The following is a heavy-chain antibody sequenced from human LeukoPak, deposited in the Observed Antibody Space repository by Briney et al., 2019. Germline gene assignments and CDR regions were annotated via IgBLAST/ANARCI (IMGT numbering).Heavy chain of an antibody. J-gene: IGHJ1*01. Sequence: PGGSLRLSCAASGFTFDDYAMHWVRQAAGKVREWVSGISLDSGSIGYADSVKGRFPISRDNAKNTLFRQMNSLRAEDTAVYYCARTDCSVHNCFDWRQGTLLTVSS. CDR3: ARTDCSVHNCFD. D-gene: IGHD2-15*01. V-gene: IGHV3-9*01. CDR2: ISLDSGSI. CDR1: GFTFDDYA.